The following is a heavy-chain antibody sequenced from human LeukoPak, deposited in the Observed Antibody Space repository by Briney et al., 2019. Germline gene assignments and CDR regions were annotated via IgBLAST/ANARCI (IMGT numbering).Heavy chain of an antibody. V-gene: IGHV3-7*05. J-gene: IGHJ4*02. Sequence: GGSLRLSCAASGFTFSNYWMTWVRQAPGKGLEWVANIKQDGSEKYYVDSVKGRFTISRDNAKSSLYLQMNSLRAEDTAVYYCARGDLDGSNFDYWGQGTLVTVSS. CDR3: ARGDLDGSNFDY. CDR1: GFTFSNYW. CDR2: IKQDGSEK. D-gene: IGHD3-10*01.